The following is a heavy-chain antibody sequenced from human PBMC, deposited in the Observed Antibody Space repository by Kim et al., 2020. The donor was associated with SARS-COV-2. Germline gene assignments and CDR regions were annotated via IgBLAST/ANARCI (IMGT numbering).Heavy chain of an antibody. Sequence: SETLSLTCTVSGGSIRTYYWIWIRQPPGKGVEWIGYINYSGTTNYNSSLKSRVTISLDTSKKQFSLNLSSVTAAATAEYYCGGSRSRWKDDGFDIWGQG. J-gene: IGHJ3*02. CDR2: INYSGTT. CDR1: GGSIRTYY. D-gene: IGHD1-1*01. V-gene: IGHV4-59*01. CDR3: GGSRSRWKDDGFDI.